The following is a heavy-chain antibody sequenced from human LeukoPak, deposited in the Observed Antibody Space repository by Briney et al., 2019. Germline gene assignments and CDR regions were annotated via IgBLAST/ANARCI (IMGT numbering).Heavy chain of an antibody. Sequence: GGSLRLSCAASGFTFSSYRMSWVRQAPGKGLEWVANIKQDGSEKYYVDSVKGRFTISRDNAKNSLYLQMNSLRAEDTAVYCCARELVDDYGDSDYWGQGTLVTVSS. CDR1: GFTFSSYR. CDR2: IKQDGSEK. J-gene: IGHJ4*02. V-gene: IGHV3-7*01. CDR3: ARELVDDYGDSDY. D-gene: IGHD4-17*01.